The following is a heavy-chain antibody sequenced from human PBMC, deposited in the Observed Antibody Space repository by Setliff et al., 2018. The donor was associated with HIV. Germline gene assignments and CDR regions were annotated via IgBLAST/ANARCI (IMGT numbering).Heavy chain of an antibody. CDR1: GYSISSGYY. Sequence: SETLSLTCTVSGYSISSGYYWGWIRQPPGKGLEWIGSIFHSGRSYYNPSLKSRVTVSVDTSTNHLSLRLTSVTAADTAVYYCARQTSYDRGYSYCFDEWGHGTLVTVSS. J-gene: IGHJ4*01. V-gene: IGHV4-38-2*02. CDR2: IFHSGRS. D-gene: IGHD5-18*01. CDR3: ARQTSYDRGYSYCFDE.